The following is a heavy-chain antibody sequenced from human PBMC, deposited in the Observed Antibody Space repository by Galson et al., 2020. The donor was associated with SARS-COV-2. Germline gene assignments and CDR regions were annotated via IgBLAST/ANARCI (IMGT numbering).Heavy chain of an antibody. CDR3: GRDPNGDYVGAFDF. V-gene: IGHV3-23*01. J-gene: IGHJ3*01. D-gene: IGHD2-8*01. CDR2: ITGGGHA. Sequence: GESLKISCVASGFTFNNYTMTWVRQTPGTGLEWVSSITGGGHASYADSVKGRFTISRDNSVNTVFLQMNGLRAEDAAVYYCGRDPNGDYVGAFDFWGRGTGVTVSS. CDR1: GFTFNNYT.